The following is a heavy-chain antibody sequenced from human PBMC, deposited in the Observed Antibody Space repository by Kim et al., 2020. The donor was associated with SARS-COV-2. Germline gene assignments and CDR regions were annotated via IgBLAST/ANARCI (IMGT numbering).Heavy chain of an antibody. V-gene: IGHV4-34*01. Sequence: SETLSLTCAVYGGSFSGYYWSWIRQPPGKGLEWIGEINHSGSTNYNPSLKSRVTISVDTSKNQFSLKLSSVTAADTAVYYCARAGGRYDFWSGYYQDYWGQGTLVTVSS. CDR2: INHSGST. J-gene: IGHJ4*02. CDR3: ARAGGRYDFWSGYYQDY. D-gene: IGHD3-3*01. CDR1: GGSFSGYY.